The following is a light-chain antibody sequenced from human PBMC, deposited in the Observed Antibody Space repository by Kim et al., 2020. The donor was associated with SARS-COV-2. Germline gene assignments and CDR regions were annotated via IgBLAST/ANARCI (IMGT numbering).Light chain of an antibody. CDR1: SLKTSY. CDR3: SSRDTTNNHVV. CDR2: GKY. Sequence: SSELTQDPAVSVALGQTVKITCQGDSLKTSYATWNQQKPGQAPVLVIYGKYNRPSGIPDRFSGSSSANTASLTITGAQAEDEADYYCSSRDTTNNHVVFGGGTQLTVL. J-gene: IGLJ3*02. V-gene: IGLV3-19*01.